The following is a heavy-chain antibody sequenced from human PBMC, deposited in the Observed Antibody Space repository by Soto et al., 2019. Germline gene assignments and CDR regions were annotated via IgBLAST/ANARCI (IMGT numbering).Heavy chain of an antibody. Sequence: ASVKVSCKASGYTFTSYGISWVRQAPGQGLEWMGWISAYNGNTNYAQKLQGRVTMTTDTSTSTAYMELRSLRSDDTAVYYCARGRVVVVAATRGYYYYGMDVWGQGTTVTVSS. CDR3: ARGRVVVVAATRGYYYYGMDV. J-gene: IGHJ6*02. V-gene: IGHV1-18*01. CDR1: GYTFTSYG. D-gene: IGHD2-15*01. CDR2: ISAYNGNT.